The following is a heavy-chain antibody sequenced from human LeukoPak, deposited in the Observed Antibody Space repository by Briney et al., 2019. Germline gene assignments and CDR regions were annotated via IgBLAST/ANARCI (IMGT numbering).Heavy chain of an antibody. V-gene: IGHV3-30*18. CDR1: EFTFSSYA. D-gene: IGHD3/OR15-3a*01. J-gene: IGHJ4*02. CDR3: AKAHLLDWLLPFDY. Sequence: QSGGSLRLSCAASEFTFSSYAMHWVRQAPGKGLEWVALVSNDGGDKYYADSVKGRFTISRDNSKNTLYLQMNSLRGEDTGVYYGAKAHLLDWLLPFDYWGQGTLVTVSS. CDR2: VSNDGGDK.